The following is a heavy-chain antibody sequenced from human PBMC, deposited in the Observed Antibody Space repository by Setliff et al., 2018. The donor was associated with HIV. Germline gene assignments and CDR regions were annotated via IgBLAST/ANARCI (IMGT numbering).Heavy chain of an antibody. V-gene: IGHV4-31*11. J-gene: IGHJ6*03. D-gene: IGHD3-16*01. CDR3: ARGAAAAIMDSFYHYMDV. CDR2: ISYIGST. CDR1: GGSIGGSNW. Sequence: KTSETLSLTCAVSGGSIGGSNWWSWIRQHPGKGLEWIGYISYIGSTHYNPSLESRAHISVDTSKNVFSLKLSSVTAADTAVYYCARGAAAAIMDSFYHYMDVWGKGTTVTVSS.